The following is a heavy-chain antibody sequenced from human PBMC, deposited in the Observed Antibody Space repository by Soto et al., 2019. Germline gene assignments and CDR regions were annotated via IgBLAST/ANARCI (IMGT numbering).Heavy chain of an antibody. CDR2: MYRSGDT. V-gene: IGHV4-38-2*01. D-gene: IGHD3-10*01. CDR3: ARSGDTMVRGVIIFHYYGMDV. J-gene: IGHJ6*02. Sequence: SATRSLTCSVSGYSISSGYYWGWIRPPPGKGLEWIGSMYRSGDTYYNPSLKSRVTISGDTSKNQFSLKLTSVTAADTAVYYCARSGDTMVRGVIIFHYYGMDVWGQGTTVTV. CDR1: GYSISSGYY.